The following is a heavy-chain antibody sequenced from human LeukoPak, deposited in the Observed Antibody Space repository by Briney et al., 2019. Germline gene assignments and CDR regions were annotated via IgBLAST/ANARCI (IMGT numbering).Heavy chain of an antibody. Sequence: HGESPKISCKGSGYSFTSYWIGWVRQMPGKGLEWMGIIYPGDSDTRYRPSLQSQVPISADNSISTAYVQWSSLKASDTAMYYCARLGYCSGGSCYHYRGAFDIWGQGTMVTVSS. CDR2: IYPGDSDT. J-gene: IGHJ3*02. CDR1: GYSFTSYW. CDR3: ARLGYCSGGSCYHYRGAFDI. V-gene: IGHV5-51*01. D-gene: IGHD2-15*01.